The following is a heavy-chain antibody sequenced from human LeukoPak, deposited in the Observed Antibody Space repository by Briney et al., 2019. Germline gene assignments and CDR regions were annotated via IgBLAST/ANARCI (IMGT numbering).Heavy chain of an antibody. J-gene: IGHJ6*03. CDR2: ICSRSSYI. V-gene: IGHV3-21*01. CDR3: ARASLVTDYYYYMDV. CDR1: GFTFSRYS. Sequence: PGGSLRLFCAASGFTFSRYSMNWVRQAPGEGVEWVSSICSRSSYIYYADSVKGRFTISRDNAKNSLYLQMNSLRAEDTAVYYCARASLVTDYYYYMDVWGKGTTVTVSS. D-gene: IGHD3-16*01.